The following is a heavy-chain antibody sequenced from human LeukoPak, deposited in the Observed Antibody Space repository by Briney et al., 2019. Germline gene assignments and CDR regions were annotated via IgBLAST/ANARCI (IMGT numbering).Heavy chain of an antibody. CDR1: GFTFSSQW. Sequence: GGSLRLSCAASGFTFSSQWMSWVRQAPGKGLEWVANVNQGGTEKYYVDSVKGRFTISRDNAENSLYLQVNSLRAEDTAVYYCAREHYFYHMDGWGEGTTVTVSS. V-gene: IGHV3-7*01. CDR3: AREHYFYHMDG. J-gene: IGHJ6*03. CDR2: VNQGGTEK.